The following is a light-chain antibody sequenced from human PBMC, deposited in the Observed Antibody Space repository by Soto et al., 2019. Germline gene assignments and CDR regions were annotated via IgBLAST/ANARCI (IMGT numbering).Light chain of an antibody. J-gene: IGKJ2*01. CDR3: QQYGSSYT. CDR2: GAS. CDR1: QSVSSSY. V-gene: IGKV3-20*01. Sequence: EIVLTQSPGTLSLSPGERATLSCRASQSVSSSYLAWYQQKPGQAPRLLIYGASSRATDIPDRFSGSGSGTDFTLTISVLEPEDVAVYYCQQYGSSYTFGQGTELEIK.